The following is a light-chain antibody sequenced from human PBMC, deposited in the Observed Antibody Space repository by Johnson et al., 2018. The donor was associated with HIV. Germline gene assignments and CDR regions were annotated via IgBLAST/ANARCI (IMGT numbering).Light chain of an antibody. CDR1: SSNIGNNY. CDR3: GTWDSSLSAFYV. V-gene: IGLV1-51*02. J-gene: IGLJ1*01. CDR2: EHN. Sequence: QSVLTQPPSVSAAPGQKVTISCSGSSSNIGNNYVSWYQQLPGAAPKLLIYEHNQRPSGIPDRFSGSKSGTSATLGITGLQTGDEADYYCGTWDSSLSAFYVFGTGTKVTVL.